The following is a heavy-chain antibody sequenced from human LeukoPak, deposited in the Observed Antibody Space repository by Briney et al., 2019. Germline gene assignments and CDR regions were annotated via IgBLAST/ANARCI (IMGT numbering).Heavy chain of an antibody. J-gene: IGHJ4*02. CDR2: ITGSGGGT. D-gene: IGHD6-13*01. Sequence: PGGSLRLPCVASGFTFTSYAMSWVRQAPGQGLEWVSGITGSGGGTFYADSVKGRFTISRDNSKNTLYVQMNGLRAEDTAVYYCVKDYGPKQLVFFDSWGQGTLVTVSS. CDR3: VKDYGPKQLVFFDS. V-gene: IGHV3-23*01. CDR1: GFTFTSYA.